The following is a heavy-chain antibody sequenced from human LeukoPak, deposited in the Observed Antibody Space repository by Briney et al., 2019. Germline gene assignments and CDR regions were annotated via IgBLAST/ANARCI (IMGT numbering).Heavy chain of an antibody. CDR2: IYYSGST. J-gene: IGHJ3*02. CDR1: GVSISSSSYY. Sequence: PSETLSLTCTVSGVSISSSSYYWGWIRQPPGKGLEWIGSIYYSGSTYYNPSLKSRVTISVDTSKNQFSLKLSSVTAADTAVYYCARQGAPYCSSTSCSSDAFDIWGQGTMVTVSS. CDR3: ARQGAPYCSSTSCSSDAFDI. V-gene: IGHV4-39*01. D-gene: IGHD2-2*01.